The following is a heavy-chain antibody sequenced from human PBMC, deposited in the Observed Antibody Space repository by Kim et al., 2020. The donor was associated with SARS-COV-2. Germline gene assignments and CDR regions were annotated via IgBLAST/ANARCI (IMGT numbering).Heavy chain of an antibody. D-gene: IGHD5-18*01. J-gene: IGHJ6*02. CDR2: INPSGGST. Sequence: ASVKVSCKASGYTFTSYYMHWVRQAPGQGLEWMGIINPSGGSTSYAQKFQGRVTMTRDTSTSTVYMELSSLRSEDTAVYYCARDRRGGYSMGPYYYYGMDVWGQGTTVTVSS. CDR3: ARDRRGGYSMGPYYYYGMDV. CDR1: GYTFTSYY. V-gene: IGHV1-46*01.